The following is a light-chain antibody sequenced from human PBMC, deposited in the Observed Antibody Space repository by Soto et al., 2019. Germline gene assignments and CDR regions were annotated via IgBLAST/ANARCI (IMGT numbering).Light chain of an antibody. V-gene: IGKV3-11*01. CDR1: QSVSSY. CDR3: QQRSNLPLYT. Sequence: EIVLTQSPATLSLSPGERATLSCRASQSVSSYLAWYQQKPGQAPRLLIYDASNRATGSPARFSGSGSGTDFTLTISSLEPEDFAVYYCQQRSNLPLYTFGQGTKLEIK. CDR2: DAS. J-gene: IGKJ2*01.